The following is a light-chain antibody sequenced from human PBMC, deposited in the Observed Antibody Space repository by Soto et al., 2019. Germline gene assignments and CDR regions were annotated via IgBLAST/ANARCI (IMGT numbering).Light chain of an antibody. Sequence: EIVLTQSPATLSLSPGERATLSFRASQSVSSYLAWYQQKPGQAPRLLIYDASNRATGIPARFSGSGSGTDFTLTISSLEPEDFAVYYCQQRSNWITFGQGIRLEIK. CDR2: DAS. J-gene: IGKJ5*01. V-gene: IGKV3-11*01. CDR1: QSVSSY. CDR3: QQRSNWIT.